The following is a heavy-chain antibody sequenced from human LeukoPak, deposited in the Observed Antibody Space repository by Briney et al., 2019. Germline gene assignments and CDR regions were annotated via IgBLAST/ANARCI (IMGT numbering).Heavy chain of an antibody. CDR1: GFTFNSYG. J-gene: IGHJ4*02. CDR2: IRYDGSNK. D-gene: IGHD2-8*01. V-gene: IGHV3-30*02. Sequence: GGSLRLSCAASGFTFNSYGMHWVRQAPGKGLEWVAFIRYDGSNKYYADSVKGRFTISRDNSKNTLYLQMNSLRAEDTAVYYCAKDIVLMVYASYFDYWGQGTLVTVSS. CDR3: AKDIVLMVYASYFDY.